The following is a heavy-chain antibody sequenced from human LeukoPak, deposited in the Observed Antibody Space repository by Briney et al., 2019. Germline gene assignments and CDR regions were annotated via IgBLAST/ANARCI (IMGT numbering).Heavy chain of an antibody. CDR1: GFTFDDYG. Sequence: PGGSLRLSCAASGFTFDDYGMSWVRQAPGKGLVWVSRINSDGSSTSYADSVKGRFTISRDNAKNSLYLQMNSLRAEDTAVYYCARVLEGPYYMDVWGKGTTVTVSS. CDR3: ARVLEGPYYMDV. V-gene: IGHV3-74*01. CDR2: INSDGSST. J-gene: IGHJ6*03.